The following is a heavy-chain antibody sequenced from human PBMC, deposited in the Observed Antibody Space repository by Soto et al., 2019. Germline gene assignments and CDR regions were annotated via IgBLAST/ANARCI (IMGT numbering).Heavy chain of an antibody. CDR2: IYPGDSDT. J-gene: IGHJ5*02. CDR1: GYSFTSYW. V-gene: IGHV5-51*01. Sequence: GESLKISCKGSGYSFTSYWIGWVRQMPGKGLEWMGIIYPGDSDTRYSPSFQGQVTISADKSISTAYLQWSSLKASGTAMYYCARAPNHDILTGPAGVEWFDPWGQGTLVTVSS. CDR3: ARAPNHDILTGPAGVEWFDP. D-gene: IGHD3-9*01.